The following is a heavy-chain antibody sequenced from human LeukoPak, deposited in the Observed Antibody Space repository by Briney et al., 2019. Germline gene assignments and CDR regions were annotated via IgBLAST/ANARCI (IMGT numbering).Heavy chain of an antibody. CDR1: GLTFSSYW. V-gene: IGHV3-74*01. J-gene: IGHJ6*03. CDR3: VRVRVYYYMDV. Sequence: GGSLRLSCAASGLTFSSYWMHGVRQAPGEGLVWVSRINADGSSTSYADSVKGRFTISRDNANNTLYLQMNSLRAEDTAVYYCVRVRVYYYMDVWGKGTTVTVSS. CDR2: INADGSST.